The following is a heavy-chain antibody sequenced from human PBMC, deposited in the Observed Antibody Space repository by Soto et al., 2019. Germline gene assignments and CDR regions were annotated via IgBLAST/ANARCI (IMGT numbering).Heavy chain of an antibody. CDR3: AKDIAAAGKVDY. CDR1: GFTFSSYA. J-gene: IGHJ4*02. CDR2: ISGSGGST. Sequence: EVQLLESGGGLVQPGGSLRLSCAASGFTFSSYAMSWVRQAPGKGLEWVSAISGSGGSTYYADSVKGRFTISRDNSKNTLYLQMNSLRAEDTAVYHCAKDIAAAGKVDYWGQGTLVTVSS. V-gene: IGHV3-23*01. D-gene: IGHD6-13*01.